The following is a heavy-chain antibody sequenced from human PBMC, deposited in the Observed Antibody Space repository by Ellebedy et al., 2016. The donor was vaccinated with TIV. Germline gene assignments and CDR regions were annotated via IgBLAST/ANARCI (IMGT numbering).Heavy chain of an antibody. CDR2: VYQSGDT. D-gene: IGHD3-10*01. J-gene: IGHJ6*02. CDR3: ASSLTMLRGGMDV. Sequence: MPSETLSLTCTVSGGSISRHYWTWIRQPPGKGLEWIGYVYQSGDTNYNASLTSRVTISVDTSKNQFSLKLTSVTAADTAVYYCASSLTMLRGGMDVWGQGTTVTVSS. V-gene: IGHV4-59*11. CDR1: GGSISRHY.